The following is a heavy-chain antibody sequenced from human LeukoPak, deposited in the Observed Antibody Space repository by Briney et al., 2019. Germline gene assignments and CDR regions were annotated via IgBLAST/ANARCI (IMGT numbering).Heavy chain of an antibody. CDR2: IYHSGST. J-gene: IGHJ3*02. V-gene: IGHV4-38-2*02. CDR3: AREITTGDSRDAFDI. CDR1: GGSFSGYY. Sequence: SETLSLTCAVYGGSFSGYYWGWIRQPPGKGLEWIGSIYHSGSTYYNPSLKSRVTISVDTSKNQFSLKLSSVTAAGTAGYYCAREITTGDSRDAFDIWGQGTMVTVSS. D-gene: IGHD3-22*01.